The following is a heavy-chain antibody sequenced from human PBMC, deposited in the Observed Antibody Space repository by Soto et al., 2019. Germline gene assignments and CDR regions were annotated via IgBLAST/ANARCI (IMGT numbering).Heavy chain of an antibody. V-gene: IGHV1-69*13. D-gene: IGHD4-17*01. CDR3: ARGDEMTAVTIFEY. J-gene: IGHJ4*02. Sequence: ASVKVSCKASGGALGRYSVSWVRQAPGQGLEWIGGVVPAFNTSNYSLKFQGRVAIFADLSTSTVFMELRSLRSEDTALYYCARGDEMTAVTIFEYWGQGTLVTVSS. CDR2: VVPAFNTS. CDR1: GGALGRYS.